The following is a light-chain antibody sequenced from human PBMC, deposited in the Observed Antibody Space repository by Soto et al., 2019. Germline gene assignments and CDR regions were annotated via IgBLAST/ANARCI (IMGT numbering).Light chain of an antibody. Sequence: QSALTQPASVSGSPGQSITISCTGTSSDVGGYNYVSWYQQHPGRVPKVILYEVNRRPSGISSRFSGSKSGNTASLTVAGLPAEDEADYYCSSDVSDDTGIFGGGTQLTVL. V-gene: IGLV2-14*01. CDR3: SSDVSDDTGI. CDR1: SSDVGGYNY. J-gene: IGLJ2*01. CDR2: EVN.